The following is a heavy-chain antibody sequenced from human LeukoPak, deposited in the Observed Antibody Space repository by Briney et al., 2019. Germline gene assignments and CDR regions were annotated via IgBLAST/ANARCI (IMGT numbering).Heavy chain of an antibody. CDR3: AKGSIPREYYYDSSGYYYFDY. CDR1: GFTFSSYA. Sequence: GSLGLSCAASGFTFSSYAMSWVRQAPGKGLEWVSAISGSGGSTYYADSVKGRFTISRDNSKNTLYLQMNSLRAEDTAVYYCAKGSIPREYYYDSSGYYYFDYWGQGTLVTVSS. CDR2: ISGSGGST. V-gene: IGHV3-23*01. J-gene: IGHJ4*02. D-gene: IGHD3-22*01.